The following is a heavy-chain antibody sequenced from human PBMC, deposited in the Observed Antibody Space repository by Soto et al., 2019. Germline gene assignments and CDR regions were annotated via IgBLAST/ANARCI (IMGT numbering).Heavy chain of an antibody. CDR2: IYYSGST. CDR3: ARDKGYYDSSGYYLPYYYYGMDV. V-gene: IGHV4-30-4*01. J-gene: IGHJ6*02. CDR1: GGSISSGDYY. Sequence: KSSETLSLTCTVSGGSISSGDYYWGWIRQPPGKGLEWIGYIYYSGSTYYNPSLKSRVTISVDTSKNQFSPKLSSVTAADTAVYYCARDKGYYDSSGYYLPYYYYGMDVWGQGTTVTVSS. D-gene: IGHD3-22*01.